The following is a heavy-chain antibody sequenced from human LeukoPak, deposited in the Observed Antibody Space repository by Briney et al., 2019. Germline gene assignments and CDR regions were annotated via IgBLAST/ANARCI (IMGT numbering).Heavy chain of an antibody. Sequence: GGSLRLSCAASGFTFSSYAMHWVRQAPGKGLEWVAVISYDGSNKYYADSVKGRFTISRDNSKNTLYLQMNSLRAEDTAVYYCARDVRYIDWLLFDYWGQGTLVTVSS. J-gene: IGHJ4*02. CDR2: ISYDGSNK. CDR3: ARDVRYIDWLLFDY. CDR1: GFTFSSYA. V-gene: IGHV3-30*04. D-gene: IGHD3-9*01.